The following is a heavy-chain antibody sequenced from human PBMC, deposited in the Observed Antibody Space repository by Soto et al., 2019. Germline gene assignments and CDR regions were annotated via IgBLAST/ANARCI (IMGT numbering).Heavy chain of an antibody. Sequence: QVQLVQSGAEVKKPGASVKVSCKASGYTFTNFGISWVRQAPGQGLEWMGWISAYNCNTNYAQNFQGRVTMTTDTPTSTAYMELRSLRSDDTALSYCAREGTPIDSWGPRTLVTVSS. D-gene: IGHD2-15*01. CDR2: ISAYNCNT. V-gene: IGHV1-18*01. J-gene: IGHJ5*01. CDR1: GYTFTNFG. CDR3: AREGTPIDS.